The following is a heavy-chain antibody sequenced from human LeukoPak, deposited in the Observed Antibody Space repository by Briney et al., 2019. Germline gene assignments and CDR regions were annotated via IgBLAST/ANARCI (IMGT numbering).Heavy chain of an antibody. CDR2: ISGSGGST. D-gene: IGHD3-3*01. J-gene: IGHJ4*02. Sequence: PGGSLRLSCAASGFTFSSYAMSWVRQAPGKGLEWVSAISGSGGSTYYADSVKGRFTISRDNSKNTLYLQMNSLRAEDTAVYYCAKGNYDFWSGYYFYFDYWGQGTLVTVSS. CDR1: GFTFSSYA. V-gene: IGHV3-23*01. CDR3: AKGNYDFWSGYYFYFDY.